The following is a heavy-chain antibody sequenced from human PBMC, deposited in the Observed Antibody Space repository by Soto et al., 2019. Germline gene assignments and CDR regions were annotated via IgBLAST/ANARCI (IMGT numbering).Heavy chain of an antibody. J-gene: IGHJ4*02. CDR2: IIPIFGTA. CDR1: GGTFSSYS. D-gene: IGHD1-26*01. CDR3: ARDGGRHSGGIDY. Sequence: QVQLVQSGAEVKKPGSSVKVSCKAAGGTFSSYSINWLRQAPGQGLEWMGEIIPIFGTANYAQKFQGRVTITAYEATRPAYLELSSLSSEDTAVYYCARDGGRHSGGIDYWGQGTLVTVSS. V-gene: IGHV1-69*01.